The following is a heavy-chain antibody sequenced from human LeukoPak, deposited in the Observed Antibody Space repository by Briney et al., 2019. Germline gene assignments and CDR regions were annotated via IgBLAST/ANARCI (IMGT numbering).Heavy chain of an antibody. Sequence: GGSLTHLRGLPGFPFSSHAMMGPRAARERAGEGGSDIRGSGGSTNYADSVKGRFTISRDNSKNTLYLQMNSLRAEDTAVYYCAKDPCSSGWYFWFDPWGQGTLVTVSS. CDR3: AKDPCSSGWYFWFDP. CDR2: IRGSGGST. CDR1: GFPFSSHA. V-gene: IGHV3-23*01. D-gene: IGHD6-19*01. J-gene: IGHJ5*02.